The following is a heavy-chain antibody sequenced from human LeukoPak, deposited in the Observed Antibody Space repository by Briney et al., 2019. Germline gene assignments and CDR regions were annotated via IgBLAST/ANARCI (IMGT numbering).Heavy chain of an antibody. J-gene: IGHJ3*02. Sequence: GGSLRLSCAASGFTFSSYSMNWVRQAPGKGLEWVSSISSSSSYIYYADSVKGRFTISRDNAKNSLYLQMNSLRAEDTAVYYCARSNSGYDAFDIWGQGTMVTVPS. CDR2: ISSSSSYI. D-gene: IGHD3-22*01. V-gene: IGHV3-21*01. CDR1: GFTFSSYS. CDR3: ARSNSGYDAFDI.